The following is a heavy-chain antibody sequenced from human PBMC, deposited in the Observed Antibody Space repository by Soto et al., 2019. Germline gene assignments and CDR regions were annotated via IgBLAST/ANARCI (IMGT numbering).Heavy chain of an antibody. Sequence: DVQLLESGGGLAQPGGSLTLSCAASGFTFSDYTMSWVRQAPGQVLECISVILSDYNTFYSGSVRGRFTISRDNSKNTLYLPLNSLRAEDTAVYYCARRTNGYFGYWGQGALVTVSS. D-gene: IGHD2-8*01. V-gene: IGHV3-23*03. CDR1: GFTFSDYT. CDR3: ARRTNGYFGY. CDR2: ILSDYNT. J-gene: IGHJ4*02.